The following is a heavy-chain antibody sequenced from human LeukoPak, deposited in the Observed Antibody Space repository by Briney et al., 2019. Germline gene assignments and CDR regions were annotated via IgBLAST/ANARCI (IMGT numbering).Heavy chain of an antibody. Sequence: SETLSLTCAVYGGSFSGYYWSWIRQPPGKGLEWIGEINHSGSTNHNPSLKSRVTISVDTSKNQFSLKLSSVTAADTAVYYCARGGMVYAYYYYGMDVWGQGTTVTVSS. V-gene: IGHV4-34*01. J-gene: IGHJ6*02. D-gene: IGHD2-8*01. CDR2: INHSGST. CDR1: GGSFSGYY. CDR3: ARGGMVYAYYYYGMDV.